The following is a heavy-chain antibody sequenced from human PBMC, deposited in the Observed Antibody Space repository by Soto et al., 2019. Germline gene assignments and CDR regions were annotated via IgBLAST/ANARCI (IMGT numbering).Heavy chain of an antibody. CDR3: AKDRFGIVGPVDY. Sequence: EVQLLESGGNLVQPGGSLRLSCAASGLIFSDYAMSWVRQAPWKGLECVACISGSGGDTFYADSVKGRFTISRDNSKNTRSLHMNSLRVDDTAVYFCAKDRFGIVGPVDYWGQGTLVTVSS. D-gene: IGHD1-26*01. CDR1: GLIFSDYA. CDR2: ISGSGGDT. V-gene: IGHV3-23*01. J-gene: IGHJ4*02.